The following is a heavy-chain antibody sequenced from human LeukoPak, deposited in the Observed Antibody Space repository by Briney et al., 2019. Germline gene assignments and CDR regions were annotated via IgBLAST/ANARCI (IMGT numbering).Heavy chain of an antibody. V-gene: IGHV4-34*01. J-gene: IGHJ3*02. D-gene: IGHD2-15*01. CDR3: ARSGGTSARVNAFDI. Sequence: PSETLSLTCTVSGGSISTYYWSWTRQPPGKGLEWIGEIDHSGSTNYNPSLKSRVTISVDTSKNQFSLKLSSVTAADTAVYYCARSGGTSARVNAFDIWGQGTMVTVSS. CDR2: IDHSGST. CDR1: GGSISTYY.